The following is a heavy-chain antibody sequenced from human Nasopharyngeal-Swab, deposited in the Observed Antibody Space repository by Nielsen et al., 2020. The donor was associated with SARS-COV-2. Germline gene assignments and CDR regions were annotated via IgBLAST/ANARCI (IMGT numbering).Heavy chain of an antibody. CDR1: GGSISSYY. CDR2: IYYSGST. V-gene: IGHV4-59*01. Sequence: SETLSLTCTVSGGSISSYYWSWIRQPPGKGLEWIGYIYYSGSTNYNPSLKSRVTISVDTSKNQFSLKLSSVTAADTAVYYCARDRALHYDYVWGSYRSLGHGMDVWGQGTTVTVSS. J-gene: IGHJ6*02. D-gene: IGHD3-16*02. CDR3: ARDRALHYDYVWGSYRSLGHGMDV.